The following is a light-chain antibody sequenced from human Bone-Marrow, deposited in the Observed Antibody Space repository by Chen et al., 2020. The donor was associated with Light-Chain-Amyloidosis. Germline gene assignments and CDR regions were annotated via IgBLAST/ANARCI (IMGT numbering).Light chain of an antibody. V-gene: IGLV1-47*01. Sequence: QSVLTQPPSASGTPGQRVTISCSGSSSNIGINYVYWYQQLPGTAPKLLIYRNNQRPSGVPDRVSGSTSGTSAALAISGLRSEDEADYYCAAWDDSLSGWVFGGGTKLTVL. J-gene: IGLJ3*02. CDR1: SSNIGINY. CDR3: AAWDDSLSGWV. CDR2: RNN.